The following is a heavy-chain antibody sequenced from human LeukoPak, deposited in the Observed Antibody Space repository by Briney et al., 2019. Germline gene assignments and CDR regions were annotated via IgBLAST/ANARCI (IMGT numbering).Heavy chain of an antibody. CDR3: AARGYCSGTSCLLEY. Sequence: PGGSLRLSCAASGFTLSSNWLHWVGQAPGRGLVWVSRINSDGSSTNYADSVKGRFTISRDNAKNTLYVQMNSLRAEDTAVYYCAARGYCSGTSCLLEYWGQGTLVTVSS. CDR2: INSDGSST. CDR1: GFTLSSNW. J-gene: IGHJ4*02. D-gene: IGHD2-2*01. V-gene: IGHV3-74*01.